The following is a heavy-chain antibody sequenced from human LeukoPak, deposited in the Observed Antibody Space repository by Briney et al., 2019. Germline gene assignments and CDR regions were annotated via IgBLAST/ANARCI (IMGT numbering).Heavy chain of an antibody. CDR1: GFIFSDFW. V-gene: IGHV3-7*01. Sequence: GSLRLSCAASGFIFSDFWMSWVRQAPGKGLEWVANIKQDGSDKSYVDSVKGRFTISRDNAKNSLYLEMNCPRAEDTAVYYCVRWKKSSNWFYDYWGQGALVTVSS. J-gene: IGHJ4*02. D-gene: IGHD6-13*01. CDR2: IKQDGSDK. CDR3: VRWKKSSNWFYDY.